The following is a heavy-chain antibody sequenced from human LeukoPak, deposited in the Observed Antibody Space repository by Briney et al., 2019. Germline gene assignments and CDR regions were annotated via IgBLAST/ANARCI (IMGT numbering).Heavy chain of an antibody. Sequence: QPGGSLRLSCAASGFTFSSYAMSWVRQAPGKGLEWVSAISGSGGRTYYADSVKGRFTISRDNSKNTLYLQMNSLRAEDTAVYYCAKDMVLWFGEYDYWGQGTLVTVSS. CDR2: ISGSGGRT. D-gene: IGHD3-10*01. J-gene: IGHJ4*02. V-gene: IGHV3-23*01. CDR1: GFTFSSYA. CDR3: AKDMVLWFGEYDY.